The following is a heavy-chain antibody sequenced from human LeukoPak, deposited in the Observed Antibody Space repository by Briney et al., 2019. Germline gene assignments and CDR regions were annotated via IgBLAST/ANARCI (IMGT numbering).Heavy chain of an antibody. V-gene: IGHV3-48*03. D-gene: IGHD3-10*01. CDR3: ARVTPYYYGSGPEGWFDP. CDR2: ISSSGSTI. Sequence: GGSLRLSCAASGFTFSSYEMNWVRQAPGKGLEWVSYISSSGSTIYYADSVKGRFTISRDNAKNSLYLQMNSLRAEDTAVYYCARVTPYYYGSGPEGWFDPWGQGTLVTVSS. J-gene: IGHJ5*02. CDR1: GFTFSSYE.